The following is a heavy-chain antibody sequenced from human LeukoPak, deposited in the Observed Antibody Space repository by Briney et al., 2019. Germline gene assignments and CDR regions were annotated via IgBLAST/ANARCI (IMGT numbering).Heavy chain of an antibody. Sequence: ASVKVSCKASGRTFSSYAISWVRQAPGQGLEWMGGIIPIFGTANYAQKFQGRVTITTDESTSTAYMELSSLRSEDTAVYYCARDMDTAMVPGVFDYWGQGTLVTVSS. CDR1: GRTFSSYA. V-gene: IGHV1-69*05. J-gene: IGHJ4*02. D-gene: IGHD5-18*01. CDR2: IIPIFGTA. CDR3: ARDMDTAMVPGVFDY.